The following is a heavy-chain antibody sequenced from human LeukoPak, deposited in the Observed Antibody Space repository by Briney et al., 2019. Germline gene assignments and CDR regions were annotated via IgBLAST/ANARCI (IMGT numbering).Heavy chain of an antibody. J-gene: IGHJ4*02. CDR3: ARHRSVAYYFDY. Sequence: SETLSLTCTVSGGSISSYYWSWIRQPPGKGLEWIGYIYYSGSTNYNPSLKGRVTISVDTSKKQFSLKLSSVTAADTAVYYCARHRSVAYYFDYWGQGTLVTVSS. V-gene: IGHV4-59*08. CDR2: IYYSGST. CDR1: GGSISSYY.